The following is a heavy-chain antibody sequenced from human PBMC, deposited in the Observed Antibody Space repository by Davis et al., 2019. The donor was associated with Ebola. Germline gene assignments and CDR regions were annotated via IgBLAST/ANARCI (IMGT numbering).Heavy chain of an antibody. Sequence: PGGSLRLSCTASGFTSGCCAMNWVRLVPGKGLEWVSSITSGDGAHYAGSVKGRFTISRDNSKDTLFLEMNSLRAEDTALYYCAELHSSASHIWGQGTLVTVSP. CDR3: AELHSSASHI. CDR2: ITSGDGA. V-gene: IGHV3-23*01. D-gene: IGHD6-6*01. J-gene: IGHJ4*02. CDR1: GFTSGCCA.